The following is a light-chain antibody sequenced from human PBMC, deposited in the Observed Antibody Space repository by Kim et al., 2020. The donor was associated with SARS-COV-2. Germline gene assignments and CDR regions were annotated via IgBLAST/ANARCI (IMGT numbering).Light chain of an antibody. CDR1: QSVTNY. CDR3: QQSYSTPCT. V-gene: IGKV1-39*01. CDR2: SAT. Sequence: DIQMTQSPSSLSASAGDRVTFTCRANQSVTNYLNWYQQKPGKAPKLLIYSATTLQSGVPSRFSGSGSGTYFTLTINSLQPEDFATYYCQQSYSTPCTFGQRTKLEI. J-gene: IGKJ2*02.